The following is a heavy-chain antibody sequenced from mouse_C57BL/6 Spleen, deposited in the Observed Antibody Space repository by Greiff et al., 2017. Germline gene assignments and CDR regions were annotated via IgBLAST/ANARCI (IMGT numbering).Heavy chain of an antibody. CDR1: GYTFTDYY. D-gene: IGHD1-1*01. Sequence: EVQLQQSGPELVKPGASVKISCKASGYTFTDYYMNWVKQSHGKSLEWIGDINPNNGGTSYNQKFKGKATLTVDKSSSTAYMELRSLTSEDSAVYYCARSLLYGSSHYYAMDYWGQGTSVTVSS. CDR3: ARSLLYGSSHYYAMDY. CDR2: INPNNGGT. V-gene: IGHV1-26*01. J-gene: IGHJ4*01.